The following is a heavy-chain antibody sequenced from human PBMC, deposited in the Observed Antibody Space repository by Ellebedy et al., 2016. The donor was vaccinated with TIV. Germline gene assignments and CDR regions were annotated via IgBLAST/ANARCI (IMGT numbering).Heavy chain of an antibody. J-gene: IGHJ4*02. CDR2: IYTHGST. CDR3: AGGYSSGWTDY. CDR1: GGSISSYY. V-gene: IGHV4-4*07. Sequence: MPSETLSLTCTVSGGSISSYYWSWIRQPAGKGLEWIGRIYTHGSTNYNPSLQSRVTMSVDTSKNQFSLKLSSVTAADTAVYYCAGGYSSGWTDYWGQGTLVTVSS. D-gene: IGHD6-19*01.